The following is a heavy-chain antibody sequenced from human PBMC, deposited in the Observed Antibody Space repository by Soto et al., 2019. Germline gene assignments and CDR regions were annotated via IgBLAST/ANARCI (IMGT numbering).Heavy chain of an antibody. D-gene: IGHD3-10*01. CDR3: ARENTGAAGSYYNWDYYYGMDV. J-gene: IGHJ6*02. Sequence: PSETLSRTCTVSGGSISSGGYYWSWIRQHPGKGLEWIGYIYYSGSTYYNPSLKSRVTISVDTSKNQFSLKLSSVTAADTAVYYCARENTGAAGSYYNWDYYYGMDVWGQGTTVTVSS. V-gene: IGHV4-31*03. CDR1: GGSISSGGYY. CDR2: IYYSGST.